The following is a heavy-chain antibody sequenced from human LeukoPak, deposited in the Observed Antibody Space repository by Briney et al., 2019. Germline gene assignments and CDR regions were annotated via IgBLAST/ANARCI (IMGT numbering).Heavy chain of an antibody. CDR3: ARDSVMHDGMTSPPDH. CDR1: GYTFTAYY. Sequence: GASVKVSCKASGYTFTAYYVHWVRQAPGQGLEWVGWINPNSGGTTCAQKFQGRVTMTRDTSISTAYMELSSPTPDDTAVYYCARDSVMHDGMTSPPDHWGQGTLVTVSS. D-gene: IGHD1-1*01. CDR2: INPNSGGT. V-gene: IGHV1-2*02. J-gene: IGHJ4*02.